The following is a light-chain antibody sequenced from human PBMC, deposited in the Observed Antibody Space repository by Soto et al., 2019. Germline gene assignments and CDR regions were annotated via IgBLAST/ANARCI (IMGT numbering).Light chain of an antibody. Sequence: QSALTQPASMSGAPGQSITISCTGTSSDFGSYYPVSWFQQHPGKAPKLIIYEVNKRASGVSDRFSRSKSGNTASLTISGLQAADEAEYYCCSYAGDTTFFVFGTGTKVTVL. CDR3: CSYAGDTTFFV. CDR2: EVN. V-gene: IGLV2-23*02. J-gene: IGLJ1*01. CDR1: SSDFGSYYP.